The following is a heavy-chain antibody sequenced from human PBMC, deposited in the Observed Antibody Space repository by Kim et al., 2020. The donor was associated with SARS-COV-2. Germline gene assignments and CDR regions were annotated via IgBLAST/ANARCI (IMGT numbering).Heavy chain of an antibody. CDR3: AKGISITIFEVVIDSDAFDI. J-gene: IGHJ3*02. V-gene: IGHV3-23*01. D-gene: IGHD3-3*01. Sequence: GRFTISRDNSKNTLYLQMNSLRAEDTAVYYCAKGISITIFEVVIDSDAFDIWGQGTMVTVSS.